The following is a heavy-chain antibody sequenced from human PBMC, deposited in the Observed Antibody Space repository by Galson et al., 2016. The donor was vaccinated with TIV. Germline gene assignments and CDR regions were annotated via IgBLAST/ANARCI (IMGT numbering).Heavy chain of an antibody. CDR3: ARSTKAEWMAPAPHAFDI. CDR2: IITMFGTA. Sequence: SVKVSCKASGGTFSRYAISWVRQAPGQGLEWMGWIITMFGTANYAQNFQGRVTSATDESTNTAYLQMSSLGSEDTAAYYCARSTKAEWMAPAPHAFDIWGQGTMVTVSS. D-gene: IGHD3-3*01. V-gene: IGHV1-69*05. CDR1: GGTFSRYA. J-gene: IGHJ3*02.